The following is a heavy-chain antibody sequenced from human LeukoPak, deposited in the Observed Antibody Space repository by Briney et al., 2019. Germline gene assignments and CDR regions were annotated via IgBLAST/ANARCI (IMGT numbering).Heavy chain of an antibody. Sequence: PGGSLRLSCAASGFTFSIYWMSWVRQAPGKGLEWVANIKQDGSEKYYVDSVKGRFTISRDNAKNSLYLQMNSLRAEDTAVYYCARDSLVIITSVAFDIWGQGTMVTVSS. CDR1: GFTFSIYW. D-gene: IGHD3-9*01. CDR3: ARDSLVIITSVAFDI. V-gene: IGHV3-7*01. CDR2: IKQDGSEK. J-gene: IGHJ3*02.